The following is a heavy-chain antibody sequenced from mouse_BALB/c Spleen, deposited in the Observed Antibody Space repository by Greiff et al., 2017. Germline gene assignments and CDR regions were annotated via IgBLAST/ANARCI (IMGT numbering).Heavy chain of an antibody. Sequence: VQLQQSGAELAKPGASVKMSCKASGYTFTSYWMHWVKQRPGQGLEWIGYINPSTGYTEYNQKFKDKATLTADKSSSTAYMELSSLTSEDSAVYYCARGRQLGLRAMDYWGQGTSVTVSS. CDR3: ARGRQLGLRAMDY. V-gene: IGHV1-7*01. D-gene: IGHD3-2*01. J-gene: IGHJ4*01. CDR2: INPSTGYT. CDR1: GYTFTSYW.